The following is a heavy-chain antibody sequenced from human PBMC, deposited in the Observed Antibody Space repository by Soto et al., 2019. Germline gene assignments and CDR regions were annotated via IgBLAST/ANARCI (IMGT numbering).Heavy chain of an antibody. J-gene: IGHJ6*02. CDR1: GFTFSSYA. Sequence: QVQLVESGGGVVQPGRSLRLSCAASGFTFSSYAMHRVRQAPGKGLEWVAVISYDGSNKYYADSVKGRFTISRDNSKNTLYLQMNSLTAEDTAVYYCASENMGWIVLMVDANGMDVWGQGTTVTVSS. CDR3: ASENMGWIVLMVDANGMDV. V-gene: IGHV3-30-3*01. D-gene: IGHD2-8*01. CDR2: ISYDGSNK.